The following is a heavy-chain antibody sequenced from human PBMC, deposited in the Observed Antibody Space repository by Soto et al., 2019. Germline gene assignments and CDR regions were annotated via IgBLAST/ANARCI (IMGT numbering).Heavy chain of an antibody. V-gene: IGHV3-30*18. Sequence: QVQLVESGGGVVQPGRSLRLSCAASGFTFSSYGMHWVRQAPGKGLEWVAVISYDGSNKYYADSVKGRFSISRDNSKSTLYLQMNSLRAEDTAVYYCAKGGIVVDPYYGMDVWGQGTTVTVS. CDR1: GFTFSSYG. CDR2: ISYDGSNK. J-gene: IGHJ6*02. D-gene: IGHD2-21*01. CDR3: AKGGIVVDPYYGMDV.